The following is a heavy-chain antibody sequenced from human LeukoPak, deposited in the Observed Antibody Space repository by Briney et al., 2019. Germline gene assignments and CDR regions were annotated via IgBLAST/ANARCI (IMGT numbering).Heavy chain of an antibody. CDR3: ARHGPGRVVHDY. Sequence: SETLSLTCTVSGGSISSSSYSWGWIRQPPGKGLEWIGSIYYSGSTYYNPSLKSRVTISVDTSKNQFSLKLSSVTAADTAVYYCARHGPGRVVHDYWGQGTLVTVSS. J-gene: IGHJ4*02. CDR1: GGSISSSSYS. V-gene: IGHV4-39*01. CDR2: IYYSGST. D-gene: IGHD3-3*01.